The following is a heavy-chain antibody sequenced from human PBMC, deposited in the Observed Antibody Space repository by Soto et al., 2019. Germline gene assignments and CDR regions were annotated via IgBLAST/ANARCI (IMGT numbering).Heavy chain of an antibody. CDR1: GYTFTTYN. CDR3: ARGGGPNRLDY. Sequence: QVQLVQSGAEVKKPGASVKVSCTTSGYTFTTYNLHWVRQAPGQGLEWMGVINHSVGTTTYAQKFQGRVPMTRDTSTSTVYMELTSLRSEDTAVYYCARGGGPNRLDYWGQGTLVTVSS. V-gene: IGHV1-46*01. D-gene: IGHD3-16*01. CDR2: INHSVGTT. J-gene: IGHJ4*02.